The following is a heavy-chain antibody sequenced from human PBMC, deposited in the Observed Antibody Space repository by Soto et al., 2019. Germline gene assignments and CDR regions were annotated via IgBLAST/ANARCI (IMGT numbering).Heavy chain of an antibody. CDR1: GGSISSGNYY. D-gene: IGHD1-7*01. Sequence: SETLSLTCTVSGGSISSGNYYWSWIRQPPGKGLESIGFISYSGSTYYNASLKSRVTISVDTSKNQFSLNLSFVTAADTAVYYCATMGTPATGLYYFDYWGQGTLVTVSS. J-gene: IGHJ4*02. CDR2: ISYSGST. V-gene: IGHV4-30-4*01. CDR3: ATMGTPATGLYYFDY.